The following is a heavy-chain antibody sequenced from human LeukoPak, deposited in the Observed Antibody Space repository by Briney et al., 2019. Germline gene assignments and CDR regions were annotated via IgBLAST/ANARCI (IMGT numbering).Heavy chain of an antibody. D-gene: IGHD6-13*01. Sequence: GASVKVSCKASGYTFTSYGISWVRQAPGQGLEWMGWISAYNGNTNYAQKLQGRVTMTTGTSTSTAYMELRSLRSDDTAVYYCARVEIAAVDPPKIDYWGQGTLVTVSS. CDR3: ARVEIAAVDPPKIDY. V-gene: IGHV1-18*01. J-gene: IGHJ4*02. CDR2: ISAYNGNT. CDR1: GYTFTSYG.